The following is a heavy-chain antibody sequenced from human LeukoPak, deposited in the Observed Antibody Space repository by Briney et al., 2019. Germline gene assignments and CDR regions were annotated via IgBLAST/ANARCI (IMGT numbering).Heavy chain of an antibody. CDR2: ISGSGGST. J-gene: IGHJ4*02. CDR1: GFTFSSYA. D-gene: IGHD6-13*01. V-gene: IGHV3-23*01. Sequence: GGSLRLSCAASGFTFSSYAMSWVRQAPGRGLEWVSAISGSGGSTYYADSVKGRFTISRDNSKNTLYLQMNSLRAEDTAVYYCAKDTTWYSSSWTVDYWGQGTLVTVSS. CDR3: AKDTTWYSSSWTVDY.